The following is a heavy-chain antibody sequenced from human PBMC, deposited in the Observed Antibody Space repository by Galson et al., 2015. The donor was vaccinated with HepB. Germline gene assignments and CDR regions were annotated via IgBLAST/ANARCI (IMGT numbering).Heavy chain of an antibody. CDR1: GYTFTSYY. J-gene: IGHJ6*03. Sequence: SVKVSCKASGYTFTSYYMHWVRQAPGQGLEWMGIINPSGGSTSYAKKFQGRVTMTRDTSTSTVYMELSSLRSEDTAVYYCARDRYYDSGMGDYYMDVWGKGTTVTVSS. D-gene: IGHD3-22*01. V-gene: IGHV1-46*01. CDR2: INPSGGST. CDR3: ARDRYYDSGMGDYYMDV.